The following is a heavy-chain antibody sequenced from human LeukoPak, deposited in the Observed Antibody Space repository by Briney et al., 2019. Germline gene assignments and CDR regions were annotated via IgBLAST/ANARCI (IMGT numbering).Heavy chain of an antibody. Sequence: GGSLRLSCAASGFTFSSYAMSWVRQAPGKGLEWVSAISGSGGSTYYADSVKGRFTISRDNSKNTLYLQMNSLRAEDTAVYYCAKDYYDSSGYYDAFDIWGQGTMVTVSS. CDR3: AKDYYDSSGYYDAFDI. D-gene: IGHD3-22*01. CDR1: GFTFSSYA. J-gene: IGHJ3*02. V-gene: IGHV3-23*01. CDR2: ISGSGGST.